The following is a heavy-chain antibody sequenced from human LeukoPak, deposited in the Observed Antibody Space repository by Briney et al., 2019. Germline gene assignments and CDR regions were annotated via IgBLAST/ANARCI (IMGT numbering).Heavy chain of an antibody. D-gene: IGHD1-14*01. CDR3: TRQYNKGLDY. CDR1: GFTFSSYE. J-gene: IGHJ4*02. CDR2: VSDDGTNK. Sequence: GGSLRLSCAASGFTFSSYEMNWVRQTPGKGLEWVAVVSDDGTNKHYADSVRGRFTVSRDNFRNILFLEMNSLRADDTAIYYCTRQYNKGLDYWGQGILVTVSS. V-gene: IGHV3-30*03.